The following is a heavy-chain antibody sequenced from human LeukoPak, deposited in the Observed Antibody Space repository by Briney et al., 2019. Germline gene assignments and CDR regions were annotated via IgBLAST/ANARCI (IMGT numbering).Heavy chain of an antibody. CDR1: GFTFDDYA. Sequence: GRSLRLSCAASGFTFDDYAMHWVRQVPGKGLEWVSGISWNSGSIGYADSVKGRFTISRDNAKNSLYLQMNSLRAEDTALYYCAKGPYYDILPGYFDYWGQGTLVTVSS. D-gene: IGHD3-9*01. CDR2: ISWNSGSI. J-gene: IGHJ4*02. V-gene: IGHV3-9*01. CDR3: AKGPYYDILPGYFDY.